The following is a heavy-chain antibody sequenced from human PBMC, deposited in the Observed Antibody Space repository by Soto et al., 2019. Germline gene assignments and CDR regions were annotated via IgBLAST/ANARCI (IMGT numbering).Heavy chain of an antibody. V-gene: IGHV3-23*01. CDR2: IRVGGGDT. CDR1: GFTFSSSA. Sequence: EVRLLESGGGLAQPGGPRRLSCAASGFTFSSSAMNWVRQAPGKGLEWVSSIRVGGGDTFYADSVRGRFTVSRDISRNTLYLQMNSLRAEDTAIYYCAKCSVGTVRTSGWCNWFDPWGQGTLVTVSS. CDR3: AKCSVGTVRTSGWCNWFDP. J-gene: IGHJ5*02. D-gene: IGHD6-19*01.